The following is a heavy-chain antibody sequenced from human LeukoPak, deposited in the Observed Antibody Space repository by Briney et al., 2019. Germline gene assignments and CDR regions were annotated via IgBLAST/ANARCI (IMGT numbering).Heavy chain of an antibody. Sequence: PSETLSLTCTVSGGSISSSSYYWGWIRQPPGKGLEWIGSIYYSGSTYYNPSLKSRVTISVDTSKNQFSLKLTSVTAADTAVYYCARRGYDSSGYYIVYWGQGTLVTVSP. J-gene: IGHJ4*02. V-gene: IGHV4-39*01. CDR3: ARRGYDSSGYYIVY. CDR2: IYYSGST. CDR1: GGSISSSSYY. D-gene: IGHD3-22*01.